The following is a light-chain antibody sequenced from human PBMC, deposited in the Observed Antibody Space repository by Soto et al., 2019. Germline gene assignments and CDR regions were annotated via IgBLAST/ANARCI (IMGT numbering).Light chain of an antibody. CDR3: QQRSSWPWT. Sequence: EIVLTQSPGTLSLSPGERATLSCRASRSVSSYLAWYQQKPGQAPRLLIHDATNRATGIPARFSGSGSGTDFTLTISSLEPEEFAVYYCQQRSSWPWTFGQGTKVEIK. J-gene: IGKJ1*01. V-gene: IGKV3-11*01. CDR1: RSVSSY. CDR2: DAT.